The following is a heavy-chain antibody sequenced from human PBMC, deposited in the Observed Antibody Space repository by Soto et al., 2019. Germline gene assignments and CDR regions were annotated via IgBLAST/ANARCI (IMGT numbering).Heavy chain of an antibody. V-gene: IGHV4-30-2*01. D-gene: IGHD5-12*01. J-gene: IGHJ4*02. Sequence: SETLSLTCAVSGGSISSGGYSWSWFRQPPGKGLEWIGYIYHSGSTYYNPSLKRRVTISVDRSKNQFSLKLSSVTAADTAVYYCAAGGGLPRYYWGQGTLVTVSS. CDR3: AAGGGLPRYY. CDR1: GGSISSGGYS. CDR2: IYHSGST.